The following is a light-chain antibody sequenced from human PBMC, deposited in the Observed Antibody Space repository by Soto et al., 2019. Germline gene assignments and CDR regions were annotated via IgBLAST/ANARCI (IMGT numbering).Light chain of an antibody. CDR1: QGIRND. CDR2: RAS. V-gene: IGKV1-17*01. Sequence: DIQMTQSPSSLSASVGDRVTVTCRASQGIRNDLGWYQQKPGKAPKLLIYRASTLKSGVPSRFSGSGSGTDFTLTISRLQPDDFATYYCQQYNVYSGAFGQGTKVDIK. CDR3: QQYNVYSGA. J-gene: IGKJ1*01.